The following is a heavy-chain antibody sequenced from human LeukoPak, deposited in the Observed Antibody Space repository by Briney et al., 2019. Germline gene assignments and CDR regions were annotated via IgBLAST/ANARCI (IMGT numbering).Heavy chain of an antibody. D-gene: IGHD2-2*01. Sequence: ASVKVSCKASGYTFTSYYMHWVRQAPGQGLEWMGIXXPXXXSTSYAQKFQGRVTMTRDTSTSTVYMELSSLRSEDTAVYYCARDLDCSSTSCYYIYYYGMDVWGQGTTVTVSS. J-gene: IGHJ6*02. V-gene: IGHV1-46*01. CDR3: ARDLDCSSTSCYYIYYYGMDV. CDR2: XXPXXXST. CDR1: GYTFTSYY.